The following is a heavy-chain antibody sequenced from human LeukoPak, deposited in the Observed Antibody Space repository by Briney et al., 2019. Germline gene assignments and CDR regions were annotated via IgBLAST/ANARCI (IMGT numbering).Heavy chain of an antibody. V-gene: IGHV3-30-3*01. D-gene: IGHD4-23*01. J-gene: IGHJ5*02. Sequence: GGSLRLSCAASGFTFNSYSMHWVRQAPGKGLEWVAVISYDGSNKYYADSVKGRFTISRDNPRNTLYLQVNSLRAEDTAVYYCARDGKSIGNNWFDPWGQGTLVTVSS. CDR3: ARDGKSIGNNWFDP. CDR2: ISYDGSNK. CDR1: GFTFNSYS.